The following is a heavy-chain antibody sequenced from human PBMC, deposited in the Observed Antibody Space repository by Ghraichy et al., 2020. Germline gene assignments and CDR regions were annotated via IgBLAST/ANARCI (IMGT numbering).Heavy chain of an antibody. Sequence: GGSLRLSCAASGFTFSSYWMSWVRQAPGKGLEWVANIKQDGSEKYYVDSVKGRFTISRDNAKNSLYLQMNSLRAEDTAVYYCSRGGGYWNYDWFDYWGQGTLVTVSS. V-gene: IGHV3-7*03. CDR2: IKQDGSEK. D-gene: IGHD1-7*01. J-gene: IGHJ4*02. CDR3: SRGGGYWNYDWFDY. CDR1: GFTFSSYW.